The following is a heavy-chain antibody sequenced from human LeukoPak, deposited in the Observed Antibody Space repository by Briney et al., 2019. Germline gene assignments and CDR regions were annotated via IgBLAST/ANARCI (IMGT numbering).Heavy chain of an antibody. J-gene: IGHJ3*02. CDR1: VFTLSSYA. CDR2: ISYDGSSK. D-gene: IGHD3-10*01. Sequence: PGGSPRLSCASPVFTLSSYAIHWVRQAPAKGLEWVAVISYDGSSKFYADSVQGRLTISRDNPKNTLYLQMFNLRAEDTAVYYCARQGNYGSGSYVRDAFDIWGQGTVVTVSS. V-gene: IGHV3-30-3*01. CDR3: ARQGNYGSGSYVRDAFDI.